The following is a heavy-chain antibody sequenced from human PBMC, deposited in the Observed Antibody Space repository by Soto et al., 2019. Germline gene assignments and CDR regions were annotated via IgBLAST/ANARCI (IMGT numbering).Heavy chain of an antibody. Sequence: EGQLVESGGGLVQPGGSLRLSCGASGFSFSRYWMHWVRQAPGKGLVWVSRIRSDGGDTDYADSVKGRFTISRDNAKNTLFLQIKSLRAEDTAVYYCVRDGDAYDFDYWGQGTLVTVSS. V-gene: IGHV3-74*01. D-gene: IGHD5-12*01. CDR2: IRSDGGDT. CDR3: VRDGDAYDFDY. J-gene: IGHJ4*02. CDR1: GFSFSRYW.